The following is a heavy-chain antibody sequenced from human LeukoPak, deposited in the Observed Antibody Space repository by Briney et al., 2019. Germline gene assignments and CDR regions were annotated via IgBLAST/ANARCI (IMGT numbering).Heavy chain of an antibody. D-gene: IGHD1-26*01. V-gene: IGHV1-24*01. Sequence: ASVKVSCKVSTYTLSELSMHWVRQAPGKGLEWMGGFDPEDGETIYVQEFQGRVTMTEDTSTDTAYMELSRLRSEDTAVYYCATAGYSETYYLLFDHWGQGTLVTVSS. CDR2: FDPEDGET. J-gene: IGHJ4*02. CDR1: TYTLSELS. CDR3: ATAGYSETYYLLFDH.